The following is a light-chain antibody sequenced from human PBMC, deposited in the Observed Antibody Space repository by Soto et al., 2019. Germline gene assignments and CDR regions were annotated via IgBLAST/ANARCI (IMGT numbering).Light chain of an antibody. J-gene: IGKJ5*01. Sequence: EVVLTQSPVTLSLSPGEGATLSCRASQSFRGLLAWYQQKPGQAPRLLIYDAYTRATGIPPRFSGSGSGTDFTLTISSLEPEDSAVYYCQQRHMWPITFGQGTRLEIK. V-gene: IGKV3-11*01. CDR1: QSFRGL. CDR3: QQRHMWPIT. CDR2: DAY.